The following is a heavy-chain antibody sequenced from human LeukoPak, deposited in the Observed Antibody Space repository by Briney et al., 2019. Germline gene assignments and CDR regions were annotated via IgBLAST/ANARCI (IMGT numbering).Heavy chain of an antibody. CDR3: ARVSTYDFWSGYYDY. J-gene: IGHJ4*02. Sequence: GGSLRLSCAASGFTFSSYRMNWVRQAPGKGLEWVSYISSSSRTIYYADSVKGRFTISRDNAKNSLYLQMNSLRAEDTAVYYCARVSTYDFWSGYYDYWGQGTLVTVSS. CDR1: GFTFSSYR. D-gene: IGHD3-3*01. CDR2: ISSSSRTI. V-gene: IGHV3-48*04.